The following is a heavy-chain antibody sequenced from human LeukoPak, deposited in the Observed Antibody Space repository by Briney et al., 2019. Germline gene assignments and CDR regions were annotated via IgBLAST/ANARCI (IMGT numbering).Heavy chain of an antibody. V-gene: IGHV4-39*07. D-gene: IGHD1-20*01. J-gene: IGHJ5*02. CDR3: ARTVRAYNFFAP. CDR1: GGSISSSSYY. Sequence: SETLSLTCTVSGGSISSSSYYWGWIRQPPGKGLEWIGSIYYSGSTYYNPSLKSRVTISVDTSKNQFSLKLSSVTAADTAVYYCARTVRAYNFFAPWGQGTLVTVSS. CDR2: IYYSGST.